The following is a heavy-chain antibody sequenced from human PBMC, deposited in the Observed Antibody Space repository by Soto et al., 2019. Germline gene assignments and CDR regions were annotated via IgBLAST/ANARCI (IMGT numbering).Heavy chain of an antibody. CDR3: ARGYSSGPDY. CDR1: GFTFSNHW. V-gene: IGHV3-74*01. Sequence: EVQLVESGGGLVQPGGSLRLSCAASGFTFSNHWMHWVRQAPGKGLEWVSRINSVGSTTTYADSVKGRFTIFRHNAKNTLYLQLNSLRAEDTALYYCARGYSSGPDYWGQGTLVTVSS. CDR2: INSVGSTT. J-gene: IGHJ4*02. D-gene: IGHD6-19*01.